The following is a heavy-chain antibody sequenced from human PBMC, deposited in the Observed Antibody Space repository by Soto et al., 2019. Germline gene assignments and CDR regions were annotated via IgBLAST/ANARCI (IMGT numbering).Heavy chain of an antibody. J-gene: IGHJ5*02. V-gene: IGHV1-69*17. Sequence: QVQLVQSGAEVKKPGSSVKVSCKASGGTSRSLSITWVRQAPGQGLEWMGGITPLFGIPNYPQKFQGSLTITADNSKGTAYLELSSLRSEDTAVYYCARDTHSAGGWFDTWGRGTLVTVSS. CDR2: ITPLFGIP. D-gene: IGHD2-15*01. CDR1: GGTSRSLS. CDR3: ARDTHSAGGWFDT.